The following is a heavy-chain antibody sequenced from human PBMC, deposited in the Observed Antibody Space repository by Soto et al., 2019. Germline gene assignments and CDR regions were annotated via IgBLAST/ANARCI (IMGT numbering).Heavy chain of an antibody. Sequence: QVQLQESGPGLVKPSETLSLSYNVSGGSISGHYWSWVRQTPGKGLEWIGYIYYSGSTNYNPSLTSRVTISVDTSKNRFSLRLTSVTAADTAVYYCARGPYYDLIWNYYYMDVWGKGTTVTVSS. D-gene: IGHD3-16*01. CDR2: IYYSGST. V-gene: IGHV4-59*08. CDR1: GGSISGHY. J-gene: IGHJ6*03. CDR3: ARGPYYDLIWNYYYMDV.